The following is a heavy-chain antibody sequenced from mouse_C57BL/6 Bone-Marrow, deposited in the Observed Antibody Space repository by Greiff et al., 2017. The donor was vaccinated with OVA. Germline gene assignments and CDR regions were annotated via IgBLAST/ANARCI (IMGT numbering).Heavy chain of an antibody. J-gene: IGHJ2*01. CDR2: IFPGSGST. D-gene: IGHD1-1*01. V-gene: IGHV1-75*01. CDR1: GYTFTDYY. Sequence: QVHVKQSGPELVKPGASVKISCKASGYTFTDYYINWVKQRPGQGLEWIGWIFPGSGSTYYNEKFKGKATLTVDKSSSTAYMLLSSLTSEDSAVYFCARGDYYGSSYLDYWGHGTTLTVSS. CDR3: ARGDYYGSSYLDY.